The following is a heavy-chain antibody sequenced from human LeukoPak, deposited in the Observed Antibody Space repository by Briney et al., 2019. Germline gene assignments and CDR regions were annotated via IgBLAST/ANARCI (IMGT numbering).Heavy chain of an antibody. J-gene: IGHJ5*02. CDR3: ARGYSSSWLAFDP. V-gene: IGHV4-30-2*01. CDR1: GGSISSGGYS. CDR2: IYHSGST. D-gene: IGHD6-13*01. Sequence: SETLSLTCAVSGGSISSGGYSWSWIRQPPGKGLEWIGYIYHSGSTYYNPSLKSRVTISVDRSKNQFSLKLSSVTAADTAVYYCARGYSSSWLAFDPWGQGTLVTVSS.